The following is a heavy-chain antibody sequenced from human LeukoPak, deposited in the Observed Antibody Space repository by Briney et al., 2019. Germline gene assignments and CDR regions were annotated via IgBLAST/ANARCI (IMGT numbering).Heavy chain of an antibody. CDR1: GFTFSSYA. CDR2: ISGSGGST. Sequence: PGGSLRLSCAASGFTFSSYAMSWVRQAPGKGLEWVSAISGSGGSTYYADSVKGRFTISRDNSKNTLYLQMNSLRDEDTAVYYCAKGWDIVVVVAANFDYWGQGTLVTVSS. CDR3: AKGWDIVVVVAANFDY. J-gene: IGHJ4*02. V-gene: IGHV3-23*01. D-gene: IGHD2-15*01.